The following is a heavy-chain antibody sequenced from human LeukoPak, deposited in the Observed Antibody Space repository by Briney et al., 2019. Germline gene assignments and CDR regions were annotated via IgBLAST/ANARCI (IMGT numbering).Heavy chain of an antibody. Sequence: PSETLSLTYAVYGGSFSGYYWSWIRQPPGKGLEWIGEINHSGSTNYNPSLKSRVTISVDTSKNQFSLKLSSVTAADTAVYYCARGGTTMIVVVIRDAFDIWGQGTMVTVSS. D-gene: IGHD3-22*01. CDR3: ARGGTTMIVVVIRDAFDI. J-gene: IGHJ3*02. CDR2: INHSGST. V-gene: IGHV4-34*01. CDR1: GGSFSGYY.